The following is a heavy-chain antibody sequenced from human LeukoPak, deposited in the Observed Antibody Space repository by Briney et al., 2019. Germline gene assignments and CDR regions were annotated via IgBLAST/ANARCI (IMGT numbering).Heavy chain of an antibody. CDR3: AREYSGSYRTRDYYYYMDV. CDR2: INPNSGGT. Sequence: ASVKVSCKASGYTFTGYYMHWVRQAPGQGLEWMGWINPNSGGTNYAQKFQGRVTMTRDTSISTAYMELSRLRSDDTAVYYCAREYSGSYRTRDYYYYMDVWGKGTTVTVSS. J-gene: IGHJ6*03. CDR1: GYTFTGYY. V-gene: IGHV1-2*02. D-gene: IGHD1-26*01.